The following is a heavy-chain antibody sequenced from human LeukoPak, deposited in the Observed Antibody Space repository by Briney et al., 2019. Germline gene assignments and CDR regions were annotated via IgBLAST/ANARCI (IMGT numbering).Heavy chain of an antibody. CDR2: ISGDGITT. CDR3: ARDGDSSGYYAAFDI. J-gene: IGHJ3*02. D-gene: IGHD3-22*01. Sequence: GGSLRLSCAASGFTFDDYAMHWDRQAPGKGLEWVSRISGDGITTYYADSVKGRFTISRDNAKNSLYLQMNSLRDEDTAVYYCARDGDSSGYYAAFDIWGQGTMVTVSS. CDR1: GFTFDDYA. V-gene: IGHV3-43*02.